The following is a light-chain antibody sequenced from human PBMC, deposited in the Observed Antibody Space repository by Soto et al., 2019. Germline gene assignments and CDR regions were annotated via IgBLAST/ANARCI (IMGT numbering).Light chain of an antibody. J-gene: IGKJ1*01. Sequence: EIVMTQSPATLSVSPGERATLSCRASQSVSSNLAWYQQKPGQAPRLLIYGASTRATGIPARFSGSGSGTEFTLTIGSRQSEDFAVYYCQQYNNWPPWTFGQVTKV. CDR1: QSVSSN. V-gene: IGKV3-15*01. CDR3: QQYNNWPPWT. CDR2: GAS.